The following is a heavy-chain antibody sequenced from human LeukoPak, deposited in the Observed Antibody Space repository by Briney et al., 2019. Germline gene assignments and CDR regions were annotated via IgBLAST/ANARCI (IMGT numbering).Heavy chain of an antibody. D-gene: IGHD3-10*02. J-gene: IGHJ4*02. CDR1: GLTFSNHA. Sequence: GGSLRLSCAASGLTFSNHAMNWVRQAPGKGLEWVLIISGSGTVTYYADSVRGRFTISWDHSKNKVYLQMNRPRAEDTAVYYCAKTSVGEGRMLGAGYFDNWGQGTLVTVSS. CDR2: ISGSGTVT. CDR3: AKTSVGEGRMLGAGYFDN. V-gene: IGHV3-23*01.